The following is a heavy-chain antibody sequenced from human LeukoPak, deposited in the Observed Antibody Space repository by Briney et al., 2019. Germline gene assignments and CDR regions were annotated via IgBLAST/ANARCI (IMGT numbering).Heavy chain of an antibody. J-gene: IGHJ4*02. CDR2: IWYDGITN. D-gene: IGHD6-6*01. CDR1: GFIFSSYG. Sequence: GRSLRLSCAASGFIFSSYGMHWVRQAPGKGLEWVAVIWYDGITNYYADSVKGRFTISRDNSKNTLYLQMNSLRAEDTAVYYCTRDSTSREFHYWGQGTLVTVSS. CDR3: TRDSTSREFHY. V-gene: IGHV3-33*01.